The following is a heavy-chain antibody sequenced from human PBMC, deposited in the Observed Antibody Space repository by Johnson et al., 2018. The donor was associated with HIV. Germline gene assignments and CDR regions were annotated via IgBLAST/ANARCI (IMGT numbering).Heavy chain of an antibody. CDR1: GFIFDEYD. CDR2: ISWNSGSI. CDR3: AKVDSGSYFDAFDI. V-gene: IGHV3-20*04. Sequence: VQLVESGGGVARPGGSLRLSCEASGFIFDEYDMSWVRQAPGKGLEWVSGISWNSGSIGYADSVKGRFTISRDNAKNSLYLQMNSLRAEDTALYYCAKVDSGSYFDAFDIWGQGTMVTVSS. D-gene: IGHD1-26*01. J-gene: IGHJ3*02.